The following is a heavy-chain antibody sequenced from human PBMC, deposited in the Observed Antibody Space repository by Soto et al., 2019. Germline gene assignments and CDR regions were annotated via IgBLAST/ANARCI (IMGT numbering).Heavy chain of an antibody. CDR3: ARYNSYAIDY. CDR1: GTSISSYY. Sequence: PSETLSLTCTVSGTSISSYYWSWIRQPPGKGLEWIANIHYSGTTDYNPSLASRVTLSVDTSKNQFSLKMTSVTAADRAMYFCARYNSYAIDYWGRGTLVTVSS. CDR2: IHYSGTT. J-gene: IGHJ4*02. V-gene: IGHV4-59*01. D-gene: IGHD2-8*01.